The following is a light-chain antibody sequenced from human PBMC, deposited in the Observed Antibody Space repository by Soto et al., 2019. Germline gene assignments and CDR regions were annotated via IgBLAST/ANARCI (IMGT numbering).Light chain of an antibody. V-gene: IGKV1-9*01. CDR1: QGISSY. CDR2: AAS. CDR3: HQLNSYPIT. Sequence: IQLTQSPSSLSASVGDRVTITCRASQGISSYLAWYQQKPGEAPKLLVYAASTLQSGVTSRFSGNGYGTDFTLTISSLQPEDFPTFHCHQLNSYPITFGLGTRLEIK. J-gene: IGKJ5*01.